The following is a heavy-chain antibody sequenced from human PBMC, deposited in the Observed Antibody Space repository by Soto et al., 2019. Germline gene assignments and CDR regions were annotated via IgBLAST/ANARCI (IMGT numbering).Heavy chain of an antibody. V-gene: IGHV1-46*01. D-gene: IGHD1-7*01. CDR1: GYTFTSYY. CDR3: ARERMTETTNIMYYYGMDV. CDR2: INPSGGST. J-gene: IGHJ6*02. Sequence: VASVKVSCKASGYTFTSYYMHWVRQAPGQGLEWMGIINPSGGSTSYAQKFQGRVTMTRDTSTSTVYMELSSLRSEDTAVYYCARERMTETTNIMYYYGMDVWGQGTTVTVS.